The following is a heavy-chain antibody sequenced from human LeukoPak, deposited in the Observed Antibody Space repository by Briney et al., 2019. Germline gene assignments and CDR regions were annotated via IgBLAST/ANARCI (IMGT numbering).Heavy chain of an antibody. V-gene: IGHV4-59*08. CDR1: GGSISSYY. D-gene: IGHD1-26*01. Sequence: PSETLSLTCTVSGGSISSYYWSWIRQPPGKGLEWIGYIYSSGSTNYNPSLKSRVTISIVASKNQFSMKLSSVTAADTAVYYCARHKTVSGELRYYFDYWGQGTLVTVSS. J-gene: IGHJ4*02. CDR2: IYSSGST. CDR3: ARHKTVSGELRYYFDY.